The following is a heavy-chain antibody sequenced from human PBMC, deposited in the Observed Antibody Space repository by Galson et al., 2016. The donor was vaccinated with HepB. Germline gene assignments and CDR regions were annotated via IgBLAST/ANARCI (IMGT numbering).Heavy chain of an antibody. J-gene: IGHJ4*02. CDR2: ISSDGSKK. V-gene: IGHV3-30*03. Sequence: SLRLSCAASGFNFNNYGIHWVRQAPGKGLEWVAVISSDGSKKYYVDSVRGRFTISRDNSKNTLYLQMNSLRAEDTALYYCARDLNTAVFNVANFDNWGQGTLVTVSS. CDR1: GFNFNNYG. D-gene: IGHD6-19*01. CDR3: ARDLNTAVFNVANFDN.